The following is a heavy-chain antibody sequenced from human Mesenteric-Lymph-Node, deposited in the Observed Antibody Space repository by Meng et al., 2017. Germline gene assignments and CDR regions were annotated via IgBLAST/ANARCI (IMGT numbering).Heavy chain of an antibody. CDR1: GFPFSAHA. D-gene: IGHD6-19*01. J-gene: IGHJ4*02. CDR3: AKTAVAGIWSSFDY. V-gene: IGHV3-23*01. CDR2: ITGSGGST. Sequence: GESLKISCAASGFPFSAHAMTWVRQAPGKGLEWVSAITGSGGSTWDADSVKGRFTISRDNSKNTLYLQMNSLRAEDTALYYCAKTAVAGIWSSFDYWGQGALVTVSS.